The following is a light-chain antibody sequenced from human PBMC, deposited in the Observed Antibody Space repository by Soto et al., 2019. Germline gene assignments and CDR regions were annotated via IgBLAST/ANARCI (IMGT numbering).Light chain of an antibody. CDR2: GAA. CDR3: QQYKNWPPTT. CDR1: QSHSSD. Sequence: EIFMTQSPATLSVSPGEISTLSCGSSQSHSSDLDWYHQKPSQAPRLLIYGAATRATGIPTRFRGSGSGTEITLTINILQSEDFAFYFCQQYKNWPPTTFGQGTRLEIK. V-gene: IGKV3-15*01. J-gene: IGKJ5*01.